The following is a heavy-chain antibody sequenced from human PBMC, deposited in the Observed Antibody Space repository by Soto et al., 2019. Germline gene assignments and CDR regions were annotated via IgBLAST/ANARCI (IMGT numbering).Heavy chain of an antibody. CDR2: IYYSGST. Sequence: SETLSLTCTVSGGSISSYYWSWIRQPPGKGLEWIGYIYYSGSTNYNPSLKSRVTISVDTSKNQFSLKLSSVTAADTAVYYCARARRYCGGDCYAPARRYYYYGMDFWGQGITVNVAS. CDR1: GGSISSYY. D-gene: IGHD2-21*02. V-gene: IGHV4-59*01. J-gene: IGHJ6*02. CDR3: ARARRYCGGDCYAPARRYYYYGMDF.